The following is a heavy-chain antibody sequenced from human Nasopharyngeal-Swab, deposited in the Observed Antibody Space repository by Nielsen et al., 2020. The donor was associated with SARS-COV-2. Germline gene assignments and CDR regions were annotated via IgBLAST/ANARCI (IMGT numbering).Heavy chain of an antibody. CDR3: AREKGYQVLLDYYYHGLDV. CDR2: IKQDGSET. CDR1: GFSFSTSW. J-gene: IGHJ6*02. Sequence: GGSLRLSCEASGFSFSTSWMTWVRQAPGKGLEWVAKIKQDGSETYLAESVKGRFTISRDNAKNSLYLRMNSLRAEDTAVYFCAREKGYQVLLDYYYHGLDVWGHGTAVTVPS. V-gene: IGHV3-7*01. D-gene: IGHD3-10*01.